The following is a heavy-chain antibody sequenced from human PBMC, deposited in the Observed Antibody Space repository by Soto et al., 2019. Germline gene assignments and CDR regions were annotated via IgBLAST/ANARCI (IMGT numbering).Heavy chain of an antibody. V-gene: IGHV3-30*18. CDR2: ISYDGSNK. D-gene: IGHD3-22*01. J-gene: IGHJ4*02. CDR1: GFTFSSYG. Sequence: PGGSLRLSCAASGFTFSSYGMHWVRQAPGKGLEWVAVISYDGSNKYYADSVKGRFTISRDNSKNTLYLQMNSLRAEDTAVYYCAKDRAGGYSDYWGQGTLVTV. CDR3: AKDRAGGYSDY.